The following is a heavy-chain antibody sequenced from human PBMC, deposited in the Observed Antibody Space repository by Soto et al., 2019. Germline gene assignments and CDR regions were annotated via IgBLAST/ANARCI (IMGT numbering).Heavy chain of an antibody. V-gene: IGHV3-21*01. D-gene: IGHD6-6*01. CDR2: ISSSSSYI. J-gene: IGHJ6*02. Sequence: NPGGSLRLSCAASGFTFSSYSMNWVRQAPGKGLEWVSSISSSSSYIYYADSVKGRFTISRDNAKNSLYLQMNSLRAEDTAVYYCARDQVFFASSSSTDYYYYGMDVWGQGTTVTVSS. CDR1: GFTFSSYS. CDR3: ARDQVFFASSSSTDYYYYGMDV.